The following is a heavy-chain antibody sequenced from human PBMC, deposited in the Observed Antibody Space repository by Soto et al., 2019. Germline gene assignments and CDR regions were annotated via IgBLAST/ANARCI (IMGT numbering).Heavy chain of an antibody. CDR2: ISAYNGNT. Sequence: ASVKVSCKASGYTFTSYGISWVRQAPGQGLEWMGWISAYNGNTNYAQKLQGRVTMTTDTSTSTAYMELRSLRSDDTAVYYCERDRFFSGGTCRSLYHYGMAFSGQGTTVPVSS. D-gene: IGHD2-15*01. CDR3: ERDRFFSGGTCRSLYHYGMAF. CDR1: GYTFTSYG. J-gene: IGHJ6*02. V-gene: IGHV1-18*01.